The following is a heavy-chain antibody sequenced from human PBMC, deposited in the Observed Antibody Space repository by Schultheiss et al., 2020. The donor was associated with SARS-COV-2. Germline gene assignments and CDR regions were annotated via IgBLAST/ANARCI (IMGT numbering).Heavy chain of an antibody. J-gene: IGHJ6*02. CDR1: GYTFTSYG. Sequence: ASVKVSCKASGYTFTSYGISWVRQAPGQGLEWMGWISAYNGNTNYAQKLQGRVTMTTDTSTSTAYMELRSLRSDDTAVYYCARDPVPPYSSSCLHCYYYGMDVWGQGTTVTVCS. D-gene: IGHD6-13*01. CDR2: ISAYNGNT. V-gene: IGHV1-18*01. CDR3: ARDPVPPYSSSCLHCYYYGMDV.